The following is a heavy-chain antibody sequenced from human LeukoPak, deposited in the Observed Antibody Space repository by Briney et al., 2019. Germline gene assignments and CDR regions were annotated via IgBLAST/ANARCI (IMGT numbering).Heavy chain of an antibody. CDR3: ARDYQGGYPNWFDP. CDR1: GGSISSYY. V-gene: IGHV4-59*01. Sequence: PSETLSLTCTVSGGSISSYYWSWIRQPPGKGLEWIGYIYYSGSTNYNPSLKSRVTISVDTSKNQFSLKLSSVTVADTAVYYCARDYQGGYPNWFDPWGQGTLVTVSS. CDR2: IYYSGST. J-gene: IGHJ5*02. D-gene: IGHD2-2*01.